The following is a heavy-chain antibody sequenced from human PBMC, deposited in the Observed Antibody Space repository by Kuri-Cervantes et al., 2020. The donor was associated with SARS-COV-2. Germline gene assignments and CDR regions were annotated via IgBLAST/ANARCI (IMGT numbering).Heavy chain of an antibody. CDR1: LYSISSGYY. V-gene: IGHV4-38-2*01. CDR2: IFHSGTT. Sequence: ESLKISCAVSLYSISSGYYWDWIRQSPGKGPEWIGSIFHSGTTYYNPSLRSRVYISLDTSKNQFFLNVTSVTAADTAVYYCSRSRVPAAAALWGQGKRGTVS. D-gene: IGHD2-2*01. CDR3: SRSRVPAAAAL. J-gene: IGHJ3*01.